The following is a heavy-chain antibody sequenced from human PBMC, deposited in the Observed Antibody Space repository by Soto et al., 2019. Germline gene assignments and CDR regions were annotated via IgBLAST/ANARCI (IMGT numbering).Heavy chain of an antibody. CDR2: IRSKAYGGTT. V-gene: IGHV3-49*03. J-gene: IGHJ4*02. Sequence: PGGSLRLSCTASGFTFGDYAMSWFRQAPGKGLEWVGFIRSKAYGGTTEYAASVKGRFTISRDNSKNTLYLQMNSLRAEDTAVYYCARDEGFTVYWGQGTLVTVSS. CDR1: GFTFGDYA. CDR3: ARDEGFTVY. D-gene: IGHD2-15*01.